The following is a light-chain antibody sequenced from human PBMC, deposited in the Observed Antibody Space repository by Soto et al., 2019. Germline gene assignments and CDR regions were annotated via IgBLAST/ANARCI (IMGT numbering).Light chain of an antibody. V-gene: IGKV3-20*01. CDR1: QSVRNSY. CDR3: QQYGNLPYT. CDR2: GAS. J-gene: IGKJ2*01. Sequence: EIVLTQSPGTLSLSPGEGATLSCRASQSVRNSYLAWYQQKPGQAPRLLIYGASSSATGIPDRLSGSGSGTDFTLTIGRLEPEDFSRLYCQQYGNLPYTFGQGTKLEIK.